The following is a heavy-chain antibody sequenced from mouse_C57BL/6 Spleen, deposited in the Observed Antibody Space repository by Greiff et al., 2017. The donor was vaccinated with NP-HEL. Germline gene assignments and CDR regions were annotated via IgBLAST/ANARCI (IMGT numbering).Heavy chain of an antibody. Sequence: EVQLQQSGAELVRPGASVKLSCTASGFNIKDDYMHWVKQRPEQGLEWIGWIDPENGDTEYASKFQGKATITADTSSNPAYLQLSSLTAEDTAVYYCTRGFRFAYWGQVTLVTVSA. CDR2: IDPENGDT. CDR3: TRGFRFAY. CDR1: GFNIKDDY. J-gene: IGHJ3*01. V-gene: IGHV14-4*01.